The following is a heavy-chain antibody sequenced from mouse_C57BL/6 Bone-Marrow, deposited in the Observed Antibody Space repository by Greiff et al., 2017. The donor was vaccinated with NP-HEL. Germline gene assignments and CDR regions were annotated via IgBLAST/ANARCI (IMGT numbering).Heavy chain of an antibody. V-gene: IGHV1-55*01. J-gene: IGHJ2*01. CDR1: GYTFTSYW. Sequence: VKLQQPGAELVKPGASVKLSCKASGYTFTSYWMTWVKQRPGQGLEWIGNIYPDSGSTNYNEKFKSKATLTVDKSSSTAYMQLSSLTSEDAAVYYCARHDGHWGQGTTLTVSS. CDR2: IYPDSGST. CDR3: ARHDGH. D-gene: IGHD2-3*01.